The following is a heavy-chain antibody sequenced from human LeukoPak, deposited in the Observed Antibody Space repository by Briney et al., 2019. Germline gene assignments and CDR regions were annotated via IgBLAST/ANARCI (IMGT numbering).Heavy chain of an antibody. J-gene: IGHJ4*02. Sequence: SETLSLTCAVSGGSFSGYYWSWIRQPPGKGLEWIGEINHSGSTNYNPSLKSRVTISVDTSKNQFSLKLSSVTAADTAVYYCARGKPGIAAAGTVPKFDYWGQGTLVTVSS. V-gene: IGHV4-34*01. CDR3: ARGKPGIAAAGTVPKFDY. D-gene: IGHD6-13*01. CDR1: GGSFSGYY. CDR2: INHSGST.